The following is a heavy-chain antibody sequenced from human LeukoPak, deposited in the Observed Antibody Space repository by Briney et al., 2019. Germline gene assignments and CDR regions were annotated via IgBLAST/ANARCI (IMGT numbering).Heavy chain of an antibody. D-gene: IGHD2/OR15-2a*01. CDR1: GFTFSSYG. CDR3: AKDWGLLIIADAFDI. CDR2: IRYDGSNK. J-gene: IGHJ3*02. Sequence: GGSLRLSCAASGFTFSSYGMHWVRQAPGKGLEWVAFIRYDGSNKYYADSVKGRFTISRDNSKNTLYLQMNSLRAEDTAVYYCAKDWGLLIIADAFDIWGQGTMVTVSS. V-gene: IGHV3-30*02.